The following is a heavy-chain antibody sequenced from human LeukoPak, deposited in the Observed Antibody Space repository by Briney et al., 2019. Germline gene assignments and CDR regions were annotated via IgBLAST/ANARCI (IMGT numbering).Heavy chain of an antibody. D-gene: IGHD3-3*01. CDR2: MNPNSGNT. Sequence: VASVKVSCKASGYTFTSYDINWVRQATGQGLEWMGWMNPNSGNTGYAQKFQGRVTMTRNTSISTAYMELSSLRSEDTAVYYCARVDVLRFLEWLSPRPYYFDSGAREPWSPSPQ. V-gene: IGHV1-8*01. J-gene: IGHJ4*02. CDR1: GYTFTSYD. CDR3: ARVDVLRFLEWLSPRPYYFDS.